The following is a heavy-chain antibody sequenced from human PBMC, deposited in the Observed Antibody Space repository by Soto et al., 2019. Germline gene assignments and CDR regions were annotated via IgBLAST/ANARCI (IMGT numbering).Heavy chain of an antibody. V-gene: IGHV3-15*01. J-gene: IGHJ6*02. CDR1: GFTCSNGW. CDR2: IKTNIDGGRI. Sequence: PVGSLRLSCAGSGFTCSNGWRTWVRQAPGKGLEWVGRIKTNIDGGRIDYAAPVKGRFTISRDDSKNTLYLQMNSLKTEDTGVYYCTTNSVTDFYYYGMEVWGLGTTVTVSS. CDR3: TTNSVTDFYYYGMEV.